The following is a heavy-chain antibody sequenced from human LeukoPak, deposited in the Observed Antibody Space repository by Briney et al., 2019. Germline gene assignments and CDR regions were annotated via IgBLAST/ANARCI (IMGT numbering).Heavy chain of an antibody. J-gene: IGHJ4*02. D-gene: IGHD3-3*01. CDR3: ASTYYDFWSGPLNYFDY. CDR2: IIPILGIA. Sequence: GASVKVSCKASGGTFSSYTITWVRQAPGQGLEWMGRIIPILGIANYAQKFQGRVTITADKSTSTAYMELSSLRSEDTAVYYCASTYYDFWSGPLNYFDYWGQGTLVTVSS. CDR1: GGTFSSYT. V-gene: IGHV1-69*02.